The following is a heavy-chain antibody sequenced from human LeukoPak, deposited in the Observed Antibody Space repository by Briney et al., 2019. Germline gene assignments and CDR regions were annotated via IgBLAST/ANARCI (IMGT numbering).Heavy chain of an antibody. CDR2: IWYDGSKK. V-gene: IGHV3-33*01. CDR3: ARDRGYNYGLLEIDY. D-gene: IGHD5-18*01. CDR1: GFTFSSYG. J-gene: IGHJ4*02. Sequence: PGGSLRLSCAASGFTFSSYGIHWVSQAPGKGLEWVAVIWYDGSKKYYADSVKGRFTISRDNSKNTLYLQMNSLRAEDTAVYYCARDRGYNYGLLEIDYWGQGTLVTVSS.